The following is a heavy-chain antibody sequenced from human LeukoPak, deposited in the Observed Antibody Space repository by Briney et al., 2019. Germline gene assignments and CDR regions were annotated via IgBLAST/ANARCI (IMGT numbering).Heavy chain of an antibody. J-gene: IGHJ4*02. CDR1: GFSFSDFD. CDR2: IKPKTNSGAT. V-gene: IGHV3-73*01. D-gene: IGHD2-2*01. CDR3: ARRDCWSFSCYSFDY. Sequence: GGSLRLSCAASGFSFSDFDIHWVRQVSGKGLEWVGRIKPKTNSGATAYAASVKGRFTISRDDSKNTAYLQMNSLKTEDTAVYYCARRDCWSFSCYSFDYWGQGILVTVSS.